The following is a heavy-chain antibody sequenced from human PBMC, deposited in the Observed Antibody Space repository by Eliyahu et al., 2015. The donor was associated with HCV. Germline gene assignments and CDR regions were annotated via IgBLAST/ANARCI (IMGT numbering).Heavy chain of an antibody. Sequence: QGQLVQSGAEVKKPGASVKVSCXXSGXTFNXYAIHWVRQASGQRPXSMGWVNTNTGSXTYSQKFQDRVTIARDISASTAYMELRSLTSEDTAFYYCARDGGNGLYRLDPWGQGTLVTVSS. CDR2: VNTNTGSX. CDR3: ARDGGNGLYRLDP. J-gene: IGHJ5*02. CDR1: GXTFNXYA. V-gene: IGHV1-3*04. D-gene: IGHD3-16*01.